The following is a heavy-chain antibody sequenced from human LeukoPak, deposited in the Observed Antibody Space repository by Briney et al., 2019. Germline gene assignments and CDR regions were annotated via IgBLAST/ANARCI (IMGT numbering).Heavy chain of an antibody. J-gene: IGHJ4*02. V-gene: IGHV4-30-2*01. Sequence: PSQTLSLTCAVSGGSLSSGGYYWRWLRQPPGTGLEWIGYIYHSGSTYYNPSLKSRVTISVDRSKNQFSLKLSSVTAADTAVYYCARGRTDDYFDYWGQGTLVTVSS. CDR2: IYHSGST. CDR1: GGSLSSGGYY. CDR3: ARGRTDDYFDY.